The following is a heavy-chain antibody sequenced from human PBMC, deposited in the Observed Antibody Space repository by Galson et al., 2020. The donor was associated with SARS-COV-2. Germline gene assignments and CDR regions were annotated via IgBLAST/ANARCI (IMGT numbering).Heavy chain of an antibody. J-gene: IGHJ6*02. D-gene: IGHD3-9*01. V-gene: IGHV3-33*01. CDR3: ARDLSGYYGMYV. Sequence: GESLKISCAASGFTFSSYGMHWVRQAPGKGLEWVAVIWYDGSNKYYADSVKGRFTISRDNSKNTLYLQMNSLRAEDTAVYYCARDLSGYYGMYVWGQGTTVTVSS. CDR1: GFTFSSYG. CDR2: IWYDGSNK.